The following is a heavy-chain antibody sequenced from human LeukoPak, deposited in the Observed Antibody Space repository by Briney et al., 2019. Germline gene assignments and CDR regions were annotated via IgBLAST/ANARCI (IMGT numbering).Heavy chain of an antibody. CDR2: ISFHGTDT. Sequence: GTSLRLSCAASGFTFISYAIHWVRQAPGKGLEWVAVISFHGTDTFYADSVKGRFTISRDNSKNTLYLQMSSLRGDDTAVYYCARGVWEFSADYWGQGTLVTVSS. CDR3: ARGVWEFSADY. J-gene: IGHJ4*02. CDR1: GFTFISYA. V-gene: IGHV3-30*04. D-gene: IGHD3-10*01.